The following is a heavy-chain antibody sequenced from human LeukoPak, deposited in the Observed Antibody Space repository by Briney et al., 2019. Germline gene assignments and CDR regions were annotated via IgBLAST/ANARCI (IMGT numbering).Heavy chain of an antibody. CDR3: GMSGDRVPLQDDVFDV. D-gene: IGHD1-26*01. Sequence: GESLKISCKVSGYSFTSYCIGWVRQMPGKGLEWMGIIYPGDSGPTYSPSFQGQVTISVDKSTSTAYLQWSSLQASDTAMYYCGMSGDRVPLQDDVFDVWGQGTMVTVST. V-gene: IGHV5-51*01. CDR1: GYSFTSYC. CDR2: IYPGDSGP. J-gene: IGHJ3*01.